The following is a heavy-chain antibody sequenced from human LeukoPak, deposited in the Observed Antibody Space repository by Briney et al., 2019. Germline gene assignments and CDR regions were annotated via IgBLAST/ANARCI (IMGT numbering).Heavy chain of an antibody. Sequence: PGGPLTLLCAASGFTHSSYRVHWPRQAPGKALVWVARINRDGSNTPYADSVKGRFSISRDNAKNTLYLQMNSLRAEDTAVYYCARDHTGPQDYWGQGTLVTVSS. D-gene: IGHD4-17*01. CDR2: INRDGSNT. V-gene: IGHV3-74*01. CDR1: GFTHSSYR. J-gene: IGHJ4*02. CDR3: ARDHTGPQDY.